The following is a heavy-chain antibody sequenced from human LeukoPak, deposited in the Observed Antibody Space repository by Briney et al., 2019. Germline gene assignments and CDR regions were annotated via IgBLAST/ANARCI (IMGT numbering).Heavy chain of an antibody. CDR2: IYTSGST. CDR3: ARTYYDFWSGYYIRWFDP. V-gene: IGHV4-4*07. D-gene: IGHD3-3*01. CDR1: GGSISSYY. Sequence: SETLSLTRTVSGGSISSYYWSWIRQPAGKGLEWIGRIYTSGSTNYNPSLKSRVTMSVDTSKNQFSLKLSSVTAADTAVYYCARTYYDFWSGYYIRWFDPWGQGTLVTVSS. J-gene: IGHJ5*02.